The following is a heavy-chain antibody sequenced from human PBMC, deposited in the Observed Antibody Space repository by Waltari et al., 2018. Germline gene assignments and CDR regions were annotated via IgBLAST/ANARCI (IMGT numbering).Heavy chain of an antibody. V-gene: IGHV3-21*01. CDR1: GFPFSNYN. Sequence: EDQLVESGGGLVKPGGTLRFSCAGSGFPFSNYNLTWVRQAPGKGLEWVSSISTTSTYTHYADSVKGRFTISRDNAKNSLFLKMNSLTTEDTAVYYCATGGWGFYFDYWGQGTLLTVSS. J-gene: IGHJ4*02. CDR2: ISTTSTYT. D-gene: IGHD7-27*01. CDR3: ATGGWGFYFDY.